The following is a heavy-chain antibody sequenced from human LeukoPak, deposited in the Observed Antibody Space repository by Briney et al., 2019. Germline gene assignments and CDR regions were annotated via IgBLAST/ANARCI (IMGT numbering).Heavy chain of an antibody. CDR1: GGSFSGYY. J-gene: IGHJ6*03. CDR3: ARRRYYGSGSYYKYYYYMDV. V-gene: IGHV4-34*01. Sequence: SETLSLTCAVYGGSFSGYYWSWIRQPPGKGLEWIGEINHSGSTNYNPSLKSRVTISVDTSKSQFSLKLSSVTAADTAVYYCARRRYYGSGSYYKYYYYMDVWGKGTTVTISS. CDR2: INHSGST. D-gene: IGHD3-10*01.